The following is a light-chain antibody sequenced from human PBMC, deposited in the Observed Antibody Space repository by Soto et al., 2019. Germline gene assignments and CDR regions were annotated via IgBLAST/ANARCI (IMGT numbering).Light chain of an antibody. Sequence: QSVLTQPASVSGSPGQSITISCTGTSSDVGGYNYVSWYQQHPGKAPKLMINEVSNRPSGVSNRFSGSKSGNTASLTISGPQAEDEAHYYCSSYSSGSTLVLFGGGTKLTVL. V-gene: IGLV2-14*01. CDR2: EVS. J-gene: IGLJ2*01. CDR3: SSYSSGSTLVL. CDR1: SSDVGGYNY.